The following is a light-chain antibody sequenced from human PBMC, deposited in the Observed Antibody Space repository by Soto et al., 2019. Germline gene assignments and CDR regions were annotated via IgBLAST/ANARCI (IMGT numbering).Light chain of an antibody. CDR1: QSVSGK. V-gene: IGKV3-15*01. J-gene: IGKJ1*01. CDR2: DAS. Sequence: ELLMTKAPATLSVSPGERATLSCRASQSVSGKLAWYQQKPGQAPRLLIYDASTRATGIPARFSGSGSGTEFTLTISSLQYEDFAVYYCQQSNNWPWTFGQGTKVDIK. CDR3: QQSNNWPWT.